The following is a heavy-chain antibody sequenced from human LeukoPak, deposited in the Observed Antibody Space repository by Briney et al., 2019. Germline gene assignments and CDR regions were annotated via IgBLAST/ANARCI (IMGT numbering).Heavy chain of an antibody. CDR1: GFTFSSYS. Sequence: GGSLRLSCAASGFTFSSYSMNWVRQAPGKGLEWVSSISSSSSYIYYADSVKGRFTISRDNAKNSLYLQMNSLRAEDTALYYCARSRPAAYYMDVWGKGTTVTVSS. V-gene: IGHV3-21*04. D-gene: IGHD2-15*01. J-gene: IGHJ6*03. CDR2: ISSSSSYI. CDR3: ARSRPAAYYMDV.